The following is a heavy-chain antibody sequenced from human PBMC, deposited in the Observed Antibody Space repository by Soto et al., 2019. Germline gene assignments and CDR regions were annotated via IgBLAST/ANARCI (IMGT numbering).Heavy chain of an antibody. V-gene: IGHV3-30*18. Sequence: GGSLSLSCAASGFTFSNHGMNWVRQAPGKGLEWVSVISYDGRHKHYADSVKGRFSVSRDNSQNTLYLQIYSLRGEDTAVYYCAKDRAPFIYDSWSGPFDFWGQGTLVTVSS. D-gene: IGHD3-3*01. CDR2: ISYDGRHK. CDR3: AKDRAPFIYDSWSGPFDF. J-gene: IGHJ4*02. CDR1: GFTFSNHG.